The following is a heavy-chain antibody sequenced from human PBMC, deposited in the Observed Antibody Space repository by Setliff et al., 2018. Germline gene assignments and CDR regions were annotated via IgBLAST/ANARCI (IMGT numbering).Heavy chain of an antibody. V-gene: IGHV3-30*18. CDR3: AKDRDRVGAIHHFDY. D-gene: IGHD1-26*01. J-gene: IGHJ4*02. Sequence: GGSLRLSCAASGFTFSSYGMHWVRQAPGKGLEWVAVISYDGSNKYYADSVKGRFTISRDNSKNTLYLQMNSPRAEDTAVYYCAKDRDRVGAIHHFDYWGQGTLVTVSS. CDR2: ISYDGSNK. CDR1: GFTFSSYG.